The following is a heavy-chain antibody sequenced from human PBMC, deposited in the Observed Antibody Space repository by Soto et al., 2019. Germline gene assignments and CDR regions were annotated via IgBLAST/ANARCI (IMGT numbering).Heavy chain of an antibody. V-gene: IGHV3-30*18. CDR1: GFTFSAYG. CDR2: ISHDGSDR. D-gene: IGHD6-19*01. J-gene: IGHJ5*01. Sequence: QVELVESGGGVVQPGRSLRLSCEASGFTFSAYGMHWVRQAPGKGLEWVAAISHDGSDRYYADSVKGRFTISRDNSKNTLYLQMNSLRSEDTAIYYCPKATAVAYQWFDSWGQGTLVTVSS. CDR3: PKATAVAYQWFDS.